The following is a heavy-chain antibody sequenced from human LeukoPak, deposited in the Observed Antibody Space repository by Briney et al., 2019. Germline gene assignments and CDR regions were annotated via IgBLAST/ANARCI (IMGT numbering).Heavy chain of an antibody. CDR2: VKSDGSDT. J-gene: IGHJ4*02. Sequence: PGGSLRLSCAASGSTFSRYWMHWVRQAPGKGLVWVSRVKSDGSDTIYADSVKGRFTISRDNAKNTLYLQVDSLRAEDTAVYYCTTGIGNYYYYWGQGTLVTVAS. CDR3: TTGIGNYYYY. CDR1: GSTFSRYW. V-gene: IGHV3-74*01. D-gene: IGHD3-10*01.